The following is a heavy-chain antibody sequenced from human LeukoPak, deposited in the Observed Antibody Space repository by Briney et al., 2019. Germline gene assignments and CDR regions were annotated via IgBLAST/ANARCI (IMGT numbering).Heavy chain of an antibody. CDR3: ARDRTGAS. CDR1: GFTFSSYW. J-gene: IGHJ4*02. Sequence: GGSLRLSCAASGFTFSSYWMGWVRQAPGKGLQWVANIKQDGSEKNYVDSVKGRFTISRDNAKDSLYLQMNSLRVEDTAVYYCARDRTGASWGQGTLVTVSS. D-gene: IGHD3-10*01. CDR2: IKQDGSEK. V-gene: IGHV3-7*01.